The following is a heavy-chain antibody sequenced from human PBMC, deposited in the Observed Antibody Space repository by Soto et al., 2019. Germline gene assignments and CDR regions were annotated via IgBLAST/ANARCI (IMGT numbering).Heavy chain of an antibody. D-gene: IGHD4-17*01. CDR1: GFTVSSNY. CDR3: ARVWVTMTTVTGGIGFDI. J-gene: IGHJ3*02. V-gene: IGHV3-53*04. CDR2: IYSGGST. Sequence: GGSLRLSCAASGFTVSSNYMSWVRQAPGKGLEWVSVIYSGGSTYYADSVKGRFTISRHNSKNTLYLQMNSLRAEDTAVYYCARVWVTMTTVTGGIGFDIWGQGTMVTVSS.